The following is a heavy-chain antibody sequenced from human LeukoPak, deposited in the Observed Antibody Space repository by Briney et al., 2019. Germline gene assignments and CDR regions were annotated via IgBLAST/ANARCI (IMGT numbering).Heavy chain of an antibody. CDR3: ASGVVVAASLDY. CDR1: GGSISSSSYY. CDR2: IYYSGST. V-gene: IGHV4-39*01. D-gene: IGHD2-15*01. Sequence: SETLSLTCTVSGGSISSSSYYWGWIRQPPGKGLEWIGSIYYSGSTYYNPSLKSRVTISVDTSKNQFSLKPSSVTAADTAVYYCASGVVVAASLDYWGQGTLVTVSS. J-gene: IGHJ4*02.